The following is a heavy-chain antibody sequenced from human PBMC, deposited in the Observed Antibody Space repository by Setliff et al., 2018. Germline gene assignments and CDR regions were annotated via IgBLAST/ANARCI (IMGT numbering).Heavy chain of an antibody. CDR2: INTGNANT. V-gene: IGHV1-3*04. J-gene: IGHJ4*02. D-gene: IGHD2-15*01. CDR1: GYTFTNYA. CDR3: ARLHCSGSSCYYDY. Sequence: GASVKVSCKASGYTFTNYAIHWVRQAPGQRPEWMGWINTGNANTKYSQKFQGRVTITMDTSASTAYMELSGLRSEDTAVYYCARLHCSGSSCYYDYWGQGTLVTVSS.